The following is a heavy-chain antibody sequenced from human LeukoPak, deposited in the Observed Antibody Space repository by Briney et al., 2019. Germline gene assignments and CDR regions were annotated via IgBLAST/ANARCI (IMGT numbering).Heavy chain of an antibody. Sequence: PGGSLRLSCAASGFTFNAFGMNWVRQAPGKGLEWVSYIGTTSGAIYYAGSVKGRFTISRDSAKNSLYLQMNSLRAEDTAVYYCARLRTWGDKAFDYWGQGTLVTVSS. CDR1: GFTFNAFG. V-gene: IGHV3-48*01. CDR3: ARLRTWGDKAFDY. D-gene: IGHD2-21*02. CDR2: IGTTSGAI. J-gene: IGHJ4*02.